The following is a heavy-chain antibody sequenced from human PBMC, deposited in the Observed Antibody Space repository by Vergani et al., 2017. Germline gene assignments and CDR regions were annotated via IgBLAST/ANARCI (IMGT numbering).Heavy chain of an antibody. Sequence: QVQLVESGGGVVQPGRSLRLSCAASGFTFSSYGMHWVRQAPGKGLEWVAVISYDGSNKYYADSVTGRFTISRDNSKNTLYLQMNSLRAEDTAVYYCAKAGIAVAGFDYWGQGTLVTVSS. CDR3: AKAGIAVAGFDY. CDR1: GFTFSSYG. D-gene: IGHD6-19*01. V-gene: IGHV3-30*18. J-gene: IGHJ4*02. CDR2: ISYDGSNK.